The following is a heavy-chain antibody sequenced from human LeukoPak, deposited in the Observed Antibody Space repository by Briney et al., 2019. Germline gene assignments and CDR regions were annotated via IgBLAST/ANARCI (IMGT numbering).Heavy chain of an antibody. Sequence: ASVKVSCKASGYTFTGYYMHWVRQAPGQGLEWMGWINPNSGGTNYAQKFQGRVTMTRDTSISTAYMELSRLRSDDTAVYYCATLPAASGDAFDIWGQGTMVTVSS. D-gene: IGHD2-2*01. CDR2: INPNSGGT. CDR3: ATLPAASGDAFDI. CDR1: GYTFTGYY. J-gene: IGHJ3*02. V-gene: IGHV1-2*02.